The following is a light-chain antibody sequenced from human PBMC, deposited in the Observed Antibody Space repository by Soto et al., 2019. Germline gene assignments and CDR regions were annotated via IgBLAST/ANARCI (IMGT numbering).Light chain of an antibody. CDR2: SNN. CDR3: SVWDDSLNGWV. CDR1: NSNIGSHP. V-gene: IGLV1-44*01. J-gene: IGLJ3*02. Sequence: QSVLTQPPSASGTPGQRVTISCSGSNSNIGSHPVNWYQQFPGTAPKLLMYSNNQRPSGVPDRFSGSKSGTSASLAISGLQSEDEADYYCSVWDDSLNGWVFGGGTKLTVL.